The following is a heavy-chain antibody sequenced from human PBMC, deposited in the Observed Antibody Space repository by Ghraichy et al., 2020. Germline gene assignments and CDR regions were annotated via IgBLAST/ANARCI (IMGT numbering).Heavy chain of an antibody. D-gene: IGHD1-14*01. CDR3: ARGHYNSRLYFHNVDI. Sequence: SETLSLTCTVSGDSVSRGNYYWSWIRRSPGKGLEWIGRIFTSGSTHYNPSLKSRVTMSADTSKNQVSLKLDSVTAADTAVYYCARGHYNSRLYFHNVDIWGQGTSVTVSS. CDR1: GDSVSRGNYY. V-gene: IGHV4-61*01. CDR2: IFTSGST. J-gene: IGHJ6*02.